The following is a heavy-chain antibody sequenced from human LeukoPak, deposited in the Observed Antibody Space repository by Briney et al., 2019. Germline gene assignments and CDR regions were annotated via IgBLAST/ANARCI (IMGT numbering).Heavy chain of an antibody. Sequence: GGSLRLSCAASGFTFSSYGMHWVRQAPGKGLEWAAFIRYDGSNKYYADSVKGRFTISRDNSKNTLYLQMNSLRAEDTAVYYCAKDFRYSGSQGDYWGQGTLVTVSS. J-gene: IGHJ4*02. D-gene: IGHD1-26*01. CDR3: AKDFRYSGSQGDY. CDR2: IRYDGSNK. V-gene: IGHV3-30*02. CDR1: GFTFSSYG.